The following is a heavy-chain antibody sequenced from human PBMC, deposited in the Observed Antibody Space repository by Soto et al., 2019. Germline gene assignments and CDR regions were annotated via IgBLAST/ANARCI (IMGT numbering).Heavy chain of an antibody. CDR3: ARTYCGGDCYSDY. V-gene: IGHV1-69*01. D-gene: IGHD2-21*02. CDR2: IIPIFGTA. Sequence: QVHLVQSGAEVKKPGSSVKVSCKASGGTFGNYAITWVRQAPGQGLEWMGQIIPIFGTANYAQKFQGRVTIFADESTSTAYMELSSLISEDTPVYYCARTYCGGDCYSDYWGQGTLVTVSS. J-gene: IGHJ4*02. CDR1: GGTFGNYA.